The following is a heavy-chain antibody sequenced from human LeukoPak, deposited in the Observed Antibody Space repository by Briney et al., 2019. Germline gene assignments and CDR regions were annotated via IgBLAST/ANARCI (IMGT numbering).Heavy chain of an antibody. CDR2: IIPIFGTA. D-gene: IGHD3-3*01. V-gene: IGHV1-69*05. CDR3: ARVNPETYDFWSGDYYYYMDV. J-gene: IGHJ6*03. Sequence: SGKVSCKASGGTFSSYAISWVRQAPGQGLEWRGGIIPIFGTANYAQKFQGRVTITTDESTSTAYMEMSSLRSEDTDVYYCARVNPETYDFWSGDYYYYMDVWGKGTTVTVSS. CDR1: GGTFSSYA.